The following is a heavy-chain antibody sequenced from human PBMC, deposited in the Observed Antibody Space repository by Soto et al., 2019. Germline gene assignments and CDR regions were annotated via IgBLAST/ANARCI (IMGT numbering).Heavy chain of an antibody. D-gene: IGHD1-26*01. CDR3: ARRHPYSGSYWFDY. V-gene: IGHV4-34*01. CDR2: INHSGST. Sequence: SETLSLTCAVYGGSFSGYYWSWIRQPPGKGLEWIGEINHSGSTNYNPSLKSRVTISVDTSKNQFSLKLSSVTAADTAVYYCARRHPYSGSYWFDYWGQGTLVTVSS. CDR1: GGSFSGYY. J-gene: IGHJ4*02.